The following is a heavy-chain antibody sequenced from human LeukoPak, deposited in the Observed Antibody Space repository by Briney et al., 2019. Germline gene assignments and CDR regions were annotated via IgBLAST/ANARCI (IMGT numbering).Heavy chain of an antibody. J-gene: IGHJ4*02. CDR2: ISSSGSTI. D-gene: IGHD3-10*01. Sequence: GGSLRLSCAASGFTFSDYYMSWIRQAPGKGLEWVSYISSSGSTIYYADSVKGRFTISRDNAKNSLYLQMNSLRAEDTAVYYCARDDSGFGELSTGWGNDYWGQGTLVTVSS. CDR3: ARDDSGFGELSTGWGNDY. CDR1: GFTFSDYY. V-gene: IGHV3-11*04.